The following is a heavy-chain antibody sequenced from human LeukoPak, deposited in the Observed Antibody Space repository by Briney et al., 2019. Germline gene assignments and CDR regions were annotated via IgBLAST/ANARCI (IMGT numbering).Heavy chain of an antibody. Sequence: GRSLRLSCAASGFTFDDYAMHWVRQAPGKGLVWVSRINSDGSSTSYADSVKGRFTISRDNAKNTLYLQMNSLRAEDTAVYYCARDWQDTGAFDYWGQGTLVTVSS. D-gene: IGHD1-26*01. CDR2: INSDGSST. CDR1: GFTFDDYA. J-gene: IGHJ4*02. CDR3: ARDWQDTGAFDY. V-gene: IGHV3-74*01.